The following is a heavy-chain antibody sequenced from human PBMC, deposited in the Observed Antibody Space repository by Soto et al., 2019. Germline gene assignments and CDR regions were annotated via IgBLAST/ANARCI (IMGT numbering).Heavy chain of an antibody. CDR1: GGTLSDDA. Sequence: QVQLVQSGAEVKKPGSSVKVSCKASGGTLSDDAISWVRQAPGQGLEWMGGIIPISRTANYAEKFQGRATITADRSTSTAYMEVGSLRSEDTAVYFCARDAVAGGYGMDVWGQGTTVIVSS. J-gene: IGHJ6*02. CDR3: ARDAVAGGYGMDV. CDR2: IIPISRTA. D-gene: IGHD6-19*01. V-gene: IGHV1-69*06.